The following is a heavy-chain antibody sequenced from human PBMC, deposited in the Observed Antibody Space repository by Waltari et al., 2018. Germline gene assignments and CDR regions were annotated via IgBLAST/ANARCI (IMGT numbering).Heavy chain of an antibody. V-gene: IGHV3-48*01. CDR3: ARDKGKGDDCSGGSCYRYYYYYGMDV. Sequence: EVQLVESGGGLVQPGGSLRLSCAASGFTFSSYSMNWVRQAPGKGLEWGSYISSSSSTIYYADSVKGRFTISRDNAKNSLYLQMNSLRAEDTAVYYCARDKGKGDDCSGGSCYRYYYYYGMDVWGQGTTVTVSS. CDR1: GFTFSSYS. D-gene: IGHD2-15*01. J-gene: IGHJ6*02. CDR2: ISSSSSTI.